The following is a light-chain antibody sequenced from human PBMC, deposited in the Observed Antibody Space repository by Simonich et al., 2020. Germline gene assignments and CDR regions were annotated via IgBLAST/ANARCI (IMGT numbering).Light chain of an antibody. CDR2: DVS. CDR1: SSDVGGYNY. V-gene: IGLV2-14*01. J-gene: IGLJ3*02. CDR3: SSYTSSSTPWV. Sequence: QSALTQPASVSGSPGQSITISCPGTSSDVGGYNYVSLYQQHPGKAPKLMIYDVSKRHAGVSNRFSGSKSGNTSALTISGLQAEDEADYYCSSYTSSSTPWVFGGGTKLTVL.